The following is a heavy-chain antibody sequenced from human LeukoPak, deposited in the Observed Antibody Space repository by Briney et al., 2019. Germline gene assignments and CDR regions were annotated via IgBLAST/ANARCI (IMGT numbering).Heavy chain of an antibody. CDR3: ARDTRKWLLYPPSPFDY. Sequence: GASVKVSCKASGYTFTSYGISWVRQAPGQGLEWMGWISAYNGNTNYAQKLQGRVTMTTDTSTSTAYMELRSLRSDDTAVYYCARDTRKWLLYPPSPFDYWGQGTLVTVSS. CDR2: ISAYNGNT. V-gene: IGHV1-18*01. CDR1: GYTFTSYG. D-gene: IGHD3-3*01. J-gene: IGHJ4*02.